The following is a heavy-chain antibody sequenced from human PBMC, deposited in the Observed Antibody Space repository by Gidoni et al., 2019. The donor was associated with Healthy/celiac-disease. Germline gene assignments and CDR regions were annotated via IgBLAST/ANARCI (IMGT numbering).Heavy chain of an antibody. CDR3: AKDTRITMVRGNFDY. J-gene: IGHJ4*02. CDR2: ISGSGGST. Sequence: EVQLLESGGGLVQPGGSLRLSCAASGFTFSSYAMSWVRQAPGKGLGLVSAISGSGGSTYYADSVKGRFTISRDNSKNTLYLQMNSLRAEDTAVYYCAKDTRITMVRGNFDYWGQGTLVTVSS. D-gene: IGHD3-10*01. V-gene: IGHV3-23*01. CDR1: GFTFSSYA.